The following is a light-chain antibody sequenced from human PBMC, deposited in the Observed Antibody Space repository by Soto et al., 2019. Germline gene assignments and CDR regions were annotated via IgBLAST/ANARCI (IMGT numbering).Light chain of an antibody. Sequence: DIVLTQSPGTLSLSPGERATLSCRASQSIKNNFLAWYQQKPGQAPRLLIYGASTRATGIPARFSGSGSGTDFTLTISSLEPEDFAVYYCQQRSNWPPEITFGQGTRLEIK. CDR3: QQRSNWPPEIT. J-gene: IGKJ5*01. V-gene: IGKV3-11*01. CDR2: GAS. CDR1: QSIKNNF.